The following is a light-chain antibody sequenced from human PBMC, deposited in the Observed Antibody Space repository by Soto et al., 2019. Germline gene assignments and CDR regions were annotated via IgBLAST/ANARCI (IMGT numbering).Light chain of an antibody. J-gene: IGLJ1*01. CDR3: CSYAGSSTFYV. CDR1: SSDVGSYNL. CDR2: EVS. V-gene: IGLV2-23*02. Sequence: QSALTQPASVSWSPGQSITISCTGTSSDVGSYNLVSWYQQHPGKAPKLMIYEVSKRPSGVSNRCSGSKSGNTASLTISGLQAEDEADYYCCSYAGSSTFYVFGTGTKVTVL.